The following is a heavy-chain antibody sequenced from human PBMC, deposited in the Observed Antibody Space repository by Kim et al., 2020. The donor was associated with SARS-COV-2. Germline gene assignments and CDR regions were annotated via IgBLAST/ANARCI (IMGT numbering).Heavy chain of an antibody. Sequence: SETLSLTCTVSGGSISTNSFHWGWVRQPPGKGLEWIGNIYYTGATFYNPSLKSRITISIDTSKNQFSLRLTSVTAADTAVYYCARRGSINWSRRFDPWGQGTLVTVSS. CDR2: IYYTGAT. CDR1: GGSISTNSFH. CDR3: ARRGSINWSRRFDP. D-gene: IGHD6-13*01. V-gene: IGHV4-39*01. J-gene: IGHJ5*02.